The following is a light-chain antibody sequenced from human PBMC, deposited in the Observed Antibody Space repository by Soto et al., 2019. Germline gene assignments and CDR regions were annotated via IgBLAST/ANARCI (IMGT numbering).Light chain of an antibody. V-gene: IGKV3-20*01. Sequence: EIVLTQSPGTLYLSPGERATLSCRASQSVSSNYLAWYQQKPGQAPRLLIYGASSRATGIPDRFSGSGSGTDFTLTISRLETEDFAVYYCQQYGSSITFGQGTRLEIK. J-gene: IGKJ5*01. CDR2: GAS. CDR3: QQYGSSIT. CDR1: QSVSSNY.